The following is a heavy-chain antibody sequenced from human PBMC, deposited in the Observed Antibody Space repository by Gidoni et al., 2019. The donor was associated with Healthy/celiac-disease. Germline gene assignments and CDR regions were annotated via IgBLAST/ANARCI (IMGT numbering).Heavy chain of an antibody. Sequence: EVQLVESGGGLVKPGGSLRLSCAASGFTFSSYSMNWVCQAPGKGLEWVSSISSSSSYIYYADSVKGRFTISRDNAKNSLYLKMNSLRAEDTAVYYCATKWLVRAFDIWGQGTMVTVSS. CDR2: ISSSSSYI. J-gene: IGHJ3*02. V-gene: IGHV3-21*01. CDR3: ATKWLVRAFDI. D-gene: IGHD6-19*01. CDR1: GFTFSSYS.